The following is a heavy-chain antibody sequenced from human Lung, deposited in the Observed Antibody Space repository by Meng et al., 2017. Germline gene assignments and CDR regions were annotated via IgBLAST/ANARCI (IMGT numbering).Heavy chain of an antibody. V-gene: IGHV1-3*01. J-gene: IGHJ4*02. Sequence: QGPLVHSGAEVKKPGASVKVSCKASGYTFTSYAMHWVRQAPGQRLEWMGWINAGNGNTKYSQKFQGRVTITRDTSASTAYMELSSLRSEDTAVYYCARGDYCGGDCYWFDYWGQGTLVTVSS. D-gene: IGHD2-21*02. CDR2: INAGNGNT. CDR3: ARGDYCGGDCYWFDY. CDR1: GYTFTSYA.